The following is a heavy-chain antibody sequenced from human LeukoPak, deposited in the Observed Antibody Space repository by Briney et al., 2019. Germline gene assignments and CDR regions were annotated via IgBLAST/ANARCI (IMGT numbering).Heavy chain of an antibody. V-gene: IGHV1-2*02. J-gene: IGHJ4*02. CDR3: ARAPPPKTTAHYDY. CDR2: INPNSGGT. D-gene: IGHD4-17*01. Sequence: ASVKVSCKASGYTFTGYYMHWVRQAPGQGLEWMGWINPNSGGTNYAQKFQGRVTMTRDTSISTAYMELSRLRSDDTAVYYCARAPPPKTTAHYDYWGQGILVTVSS. CDR1: GYTFTGYY.